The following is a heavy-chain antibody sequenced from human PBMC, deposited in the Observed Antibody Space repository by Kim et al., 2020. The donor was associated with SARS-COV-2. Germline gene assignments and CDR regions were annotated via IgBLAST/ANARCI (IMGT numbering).Heavy chain of an antibody. CDR2: ISSSSSYI. Sequence: GGSLRLSCAASGFTFSSYSMNWVRQAPGKGLEWVSSISSSSSYIYYADSVKGRFTISRDNAKNSLYLQMNSLRAEDTAVYYCARTSPDSGYDLQWFDPWGQGTLVTVSS. V-gene: IGHV3-21*01. CDR1: GFTFSSYS. CDR3: ARTSPDSGYDLQWFDP. J-gene: IGHJ5*02. D-gene: IGHD5-12*01.